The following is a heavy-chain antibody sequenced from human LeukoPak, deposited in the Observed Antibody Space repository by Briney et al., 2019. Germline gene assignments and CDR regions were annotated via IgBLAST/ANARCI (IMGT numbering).Heavy chain of an antibody. CDR3: AKPRINVEGIFDY. D-gene: IGHD3-16*01. J-gene: IGHJ4*02. CDR2: ISGSGGST. V-gene: IGHV3-23*01. CDR1: GFTFSSYA. Sequence: PGGSLRLSCAAPGFTFSSYAMSWVRQAPGKGLEWVSAISGSGGSTYYADSVKGRFTISRDNSKNTLYLQMNSLRAEDTAVYYCAKPRINVEGIFDYWGQGTLVTVSS.